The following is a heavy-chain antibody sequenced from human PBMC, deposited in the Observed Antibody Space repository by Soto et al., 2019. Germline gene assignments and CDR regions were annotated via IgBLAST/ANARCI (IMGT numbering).Heavy chain of an antibody. CDR1: GGTFSSYA. D-gene: IGHD3-10*01. CDR2: IIPIFGTA. V-gene: IGHV1-69*06. J-gene: IGHJ4*02. Sequence: GASVKVSCKASGGTFSSYAISWVRQAPGQGLEWMGGIIPIFGTAIYAQKFQGRVTMTEDTSTDTAYMELSSLRSEDTAVYYCATVHQYGSGSYYYDYWGQGTLVTVSS. CDR3: ATVHQYGSGSYYYDY.